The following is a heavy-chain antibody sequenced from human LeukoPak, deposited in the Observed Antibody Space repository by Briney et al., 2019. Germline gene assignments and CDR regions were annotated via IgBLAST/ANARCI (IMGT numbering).Heavy chain of an antibody. CDR2: IYYSGST. Sequence: SGTLSLTCTVSGGSISSYYWSWIRQPTGKGLEWIGYIYYSGSTNYNPSLKSRVTISVDTSKNQFSLKLSSVTAADTAVYYCARHYDWVSRFDYWGQGTLVTVSS. V-gene: IGHV4-59*08. D-gene: IGHD3-16*01. J-gene: IGHJ4*02. CDR1: GGSISSYY. CDR3: ARHYDWVSRFDY.